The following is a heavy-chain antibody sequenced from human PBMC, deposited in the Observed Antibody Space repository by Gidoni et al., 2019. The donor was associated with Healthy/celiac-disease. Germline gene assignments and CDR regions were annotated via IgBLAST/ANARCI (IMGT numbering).Heavy chain of an antibody. V-gene: IGHV4-61*02. CDR2: IYTSGST. CDR3: AREIPLYYDSSGYCDY. Sequence: QVQLQESGPGLVKPSQTLSLTCTVSGGSISSGSYYWSWIRQPAGKGLEWIGRIYTSGSTNYTPSLKSRVTISVDTSKNQFSLKLSSVTAADTAVYYCAREIPLYYDSSGYCDYWGQGTLVTVSS. D-gene: IGHD3-22*01. CDR1: GGSISSGSYY. J-gene: IGHJ4*02.